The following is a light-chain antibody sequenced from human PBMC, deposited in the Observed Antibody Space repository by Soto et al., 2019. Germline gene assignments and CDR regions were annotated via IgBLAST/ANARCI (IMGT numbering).Light chain of an antibody. J-gene: IGLJ1*01. Sequence: ALTQPPSASGSPGQSVTLSCTGTSSDIGGHNYVSWYQHHPGKAPKLIIYEVTKRPSGVPDRFSGSKSGNTASLTVSGLQTEDEADYYCSSYAGHNNYVFATGTKVTV. CDR3: SSYAGHNNYV. V-gene: IGLV2-8*01. CDR2: EVT. CDR1: SSDIGGHNY.